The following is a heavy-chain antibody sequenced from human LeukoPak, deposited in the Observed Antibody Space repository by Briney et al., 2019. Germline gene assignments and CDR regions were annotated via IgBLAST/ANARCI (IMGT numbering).Heavy chain of an antibody. CDR2: ISVYNCNT. J-gene: IGHJ3*02. D-gene: IGHD5-24*01. CDR3: ARGPLTGCLQFDI. Sequence: APVKVSCKASGYTFTSYGISWVRQAPGQGHEWMGWISVYNCNTNDAQKLQGRVTMTTNTSTSTAYMELVSQRSDDTAVYYFARGPLTGCLQFDIWGKGTMVTVSS. V-gene: IGHV1-18*01. CDR1: GYTFTSYG.